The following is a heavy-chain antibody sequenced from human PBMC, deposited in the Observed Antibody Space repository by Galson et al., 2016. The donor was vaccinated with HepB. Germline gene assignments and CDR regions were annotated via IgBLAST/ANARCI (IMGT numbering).Heavy chain of an antibody. J-gene: IGHJ5*02. V-gene: IGHV4-39*01. CDR1: GGSIDTRMHY. Sequence: SETLSLTCTVSGGSIDTRMHYWGWVRQSPDKGLDWIGNVFHTGTTSYKSSFESRVTISVDTSKNQFFLNLGSVTAADTAVYYCARQNPAGWFGPWGRGISVTVSS. CDR3: ARQNPAGWFGP. CDR2: VFHTGTT.